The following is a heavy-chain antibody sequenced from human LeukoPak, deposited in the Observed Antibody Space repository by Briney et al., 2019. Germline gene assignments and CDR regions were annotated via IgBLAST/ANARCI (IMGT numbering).Heavy chain of an antibody. Sequence: GGSQRLSCAASGFTFSSYAMSWVRQAPGKGLEWVSAIGGSGRSTYYADSVKGRFTTSRDNSKNTLYLQMNSLRAEDTAVYYCAKAPTYYYDSSGLNFDYWGQGTLVTVSS. V-gene: IGHV3-23*01. CDR2: IGGSGRST. CDR1: GFTFSSYA. D-gene: IGHD3-22*01. CDR3: AKAPTYYYDSSGLNFDY. J-gene: IGHJ4*02.